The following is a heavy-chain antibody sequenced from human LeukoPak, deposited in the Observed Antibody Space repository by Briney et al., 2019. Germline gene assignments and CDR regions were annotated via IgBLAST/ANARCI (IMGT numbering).Heavy chain of an antibody. J-gene: IGHJ4*02. Sequence: ASVKVSCKASGYTFTSYAMHWVRQAPGQRLEWMGWINAGNGNTEYSQKFQGRVTITRDTSASTAYMELSSLRSEDTAVYYCARDLRIKLFNSGGLGYWGQGTLVTVSS. V-gene: IGHV1-3*01. CDR2: INAGNGNT. CDR3: ARDLRIKLFNSGGLGY. CDR1: GYTFTSYA. D-gene: IGHD6-19*01.